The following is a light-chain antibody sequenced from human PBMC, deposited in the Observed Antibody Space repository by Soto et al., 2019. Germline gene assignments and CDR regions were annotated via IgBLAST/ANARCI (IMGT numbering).Light chain of an antibody. CDR1: SSNIGAGYD. CDR3: QSYDSNLSAYV. CDR2: DNT. Sequence: QSVLTQPPSVSGAPGQRVTVSCTGSSSNIGAGYDVHWYQQLPGTAPKLLIYDNTYRPSGVPDRFSGSKSGTSASLAITGLQAEDEADYYCQSYDSNLSAYVFGPGTKLTVL. J-gene: IGLJ1*01. V-gene: IGLV1-40*01.